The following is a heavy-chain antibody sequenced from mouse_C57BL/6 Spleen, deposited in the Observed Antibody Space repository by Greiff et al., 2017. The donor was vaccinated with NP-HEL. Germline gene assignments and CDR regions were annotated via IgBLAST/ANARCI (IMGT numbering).Heavy chain of an antibody. CDR2: IYPRSGNT. V-gene: IGHV1-81*01. CDR3: ARRGVGPITTVVATGYFDY. CDR1: GYTFTSYG. D-gene: IGHD1-1*01. Sequence: VQVVESGAELARPGASVKLSCKASGYTFTSYGISWVKQRTGQGLEWIGEIYPRSGNTYYNEKFKGKATLTADKSSSTAYMELRSLTSEDSAVYFCARRGVGPITTVVATGYFDYWGQGTTLTVSS. J-gene: IGHJ2*01.